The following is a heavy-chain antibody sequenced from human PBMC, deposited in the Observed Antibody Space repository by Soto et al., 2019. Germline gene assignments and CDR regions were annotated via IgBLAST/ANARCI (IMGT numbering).Heavy chain of an antibody. CDR2: IYHSGIT. V-gene: IGHV4-30-2*01. J-gene: IGHJ5*01. Sequence: PSETLSLTCAVSGGSISSGRYSWSWIRQPPGKGLEWIGYIYHSGITYYNPSLKRRVTISVDRSKNQFSLKLSSVTAADTSVYYCARSKWGYDCSGGSCYSSWFDPWGQGTLVTFSS. CDR1: GGSISSGRYS. CDR3: ARSKWGYDCSGGSCYSSWFDP. D-gene: IGHD2-15*01.